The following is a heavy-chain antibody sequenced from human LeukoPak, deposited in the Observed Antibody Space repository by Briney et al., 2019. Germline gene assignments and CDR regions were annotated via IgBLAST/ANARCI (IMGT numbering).Heavy chain of an antibody. Sequence: GGSLRLSCAASGFTFSSYGMNWVRQAPGKRLEWVSYISSRSDSIYYADSVKGRFTISRDNAENSLYLQMNSLRDEDTAVYYCARAMRSGYDYWGQGTLVTVSS. D-gene: IGHD5-12*01. CDR2: ISSRSDSI. J-gene: IGHJ4*02. CDR3: ARAMRSGYDY. V-gene: IGHV3-48*02. CDR1: GFTFSSYG.